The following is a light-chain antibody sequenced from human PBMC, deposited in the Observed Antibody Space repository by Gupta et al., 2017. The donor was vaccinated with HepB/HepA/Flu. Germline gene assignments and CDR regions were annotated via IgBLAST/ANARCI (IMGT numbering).Light chain of an antibody. J-gene: IGLJ2*01. CDR2: QDS. CDR3: QAWDSSTVVV. CDR1: KLGDKY. Sequence: SYELTQPPSVSVSPGQTASLTCSGEKLGDKYACWYQQKPGQSPVLVIYQDSKRPSGIPERFSGSNSGNTATLTISGTQAMDEADYYCQAWDSSTVVVFGGGTKLTVL. V-gene: IGLV3-1*01.